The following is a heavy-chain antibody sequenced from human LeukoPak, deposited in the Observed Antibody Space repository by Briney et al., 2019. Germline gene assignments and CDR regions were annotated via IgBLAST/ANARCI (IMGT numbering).Heavy chain of an antibody. Sequence: SETLSLTCTVSGGSISSSSYYWGWIRQPPGKGLEWIGSIYYSGSTYYSPSLKSRVTISVDTSKNQFSLKLSSVTAADTAVYYCAREVSTVTTAWYFDYWGQGTLVTVSS. CDR3: AREVSTVTTAWYFDY. CDR2: IYYSGST. D-gene: IGHD4-17*01. CDR1: GGSISSSSYY. J-gene: IGHJ4*02. V-gene: IGHV4-39*07.